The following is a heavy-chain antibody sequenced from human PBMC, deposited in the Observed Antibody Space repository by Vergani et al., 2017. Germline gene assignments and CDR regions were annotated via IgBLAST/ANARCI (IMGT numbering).Heavy chain of an antibody. Sequence: LVESGGGLVQPGGSLRLSCAASSFSVSSHYMTWVRQAPGGGLEWVSGISGSGGFTYYADSVKGRFTISRDNSKNTMFLQMNNLRAEDTAVYYCAKDNVPGYYDSSGYCDYWGRGTLLSVSS. J-gene: IGHJ4*02. CDR2: ISGSGGFT. D-gene: IGHD3-22*01. V-gene: IGHV3-23*04. CDR3: AKDNVPGYYDSSGYCDY. CDR1: SFSVSSHY.